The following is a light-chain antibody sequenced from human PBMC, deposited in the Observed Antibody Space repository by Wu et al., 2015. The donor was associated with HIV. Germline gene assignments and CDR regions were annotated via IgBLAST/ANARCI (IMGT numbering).Light chain of an antibody. V-gene: IGKV3-15*01. CDR2: GAS. Sequence: EIVMTQSPAALSVSPGERATLSCRASQSVRSDYLGWYQQRPGQAPRLLMHGASTRATGIPARFSGSGSGTEFTLTISSIQSEDSATYYCQQYNKRPPLTFGGGTKVEIK. CDR3: QQYNKRPPLT. CDR1: QSVRSD. J-gene: IGKJ4*01.